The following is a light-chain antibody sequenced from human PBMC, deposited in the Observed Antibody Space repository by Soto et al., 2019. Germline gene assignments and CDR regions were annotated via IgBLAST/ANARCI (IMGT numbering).Light chain of an antibody. J-gene: IGLJ3*02. Sequence: QSALTQPASVSGSPGQSITISCTGTSSDIGVYNYVSWYQQHPGKAPKLIIYEVSNRPSGISNRFSGSKSGNAASLTISGLQAADEADYFCSSYTTTTPLWVFGGGTKLTVL. CDR3: SSYTTTTPLWV. CDR2: EVS. CDR1: SSDIGVYNY. V-gene: IGLV2-14*01.